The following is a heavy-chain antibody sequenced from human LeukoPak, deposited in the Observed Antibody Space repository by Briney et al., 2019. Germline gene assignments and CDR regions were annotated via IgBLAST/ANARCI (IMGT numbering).Heavy chain of an antibody. CDR3: ARTGFVGATDHDSFDV. CDR2: IFESGST. J-gene: IGHJ3*01. V-gene: IGHV4-30-2*03. CDR1: GGSISSGGYY. D-gene: IGHD1-26*01. Sequence: SQTLSLTCTVSGGSISSGGYYWSWIRQHPGKGLEWIGSIFESGSTYYNPALKSRVTITVDTSRNQFSLKLTSVTPSDTAVYYCARTGFVGATDHDSFDVWGQGTMVTVSS.